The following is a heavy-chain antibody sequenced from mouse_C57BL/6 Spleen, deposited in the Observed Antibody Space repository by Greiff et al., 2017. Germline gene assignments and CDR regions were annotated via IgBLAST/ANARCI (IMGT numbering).Heavy chain of an antibody. Sequence: QVQLQQPGAELVMPGASVKLSCKASGYTFTSYWMHWVKQRPGQGLEWIGEIDPSDSYTNYNQKFKGKSTLTVDKSSSTAYMQLSSLTSEDSAVYYCARSRAGTRGNYFDYWGQGTTLTVSS. D-gene: IGHD3-3*01. CDR1: GYTFTSYW. J-gene: IGHJ2*01. CDR3: ARSRAGTRGNYFDY. CDR2: IDPSDSYT. V-gene: IGHV1-69*01.